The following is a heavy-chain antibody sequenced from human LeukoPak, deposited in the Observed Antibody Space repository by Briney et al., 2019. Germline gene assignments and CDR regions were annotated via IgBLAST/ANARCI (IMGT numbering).Heavy chain of an antibody. CDR1: GGTFSSYA. D-gene: IGHD3-10*01. CDR2: MIPIFGTA. J-gene: IGHJ5*02. V-gene: IGHV1-69*01. Sequence: GASVKVSCKASGGTFSSYAISWVRQAPGQGLEWMGGMIPIFGTANYAQKFQGRVTITADESTSTAYMELSSLRSEDTAVYYCASIYGSGSYSGNNWFDPWGQGTLVTVSS. CDR3: ASIYGSGSYSGNNWFDP.